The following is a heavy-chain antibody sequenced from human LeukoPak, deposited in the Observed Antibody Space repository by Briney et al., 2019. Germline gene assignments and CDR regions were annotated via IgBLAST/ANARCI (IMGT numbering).Heavy chain of an antibody. CDR3: ARGEGGYYERSGYYYGGDY. CDR2: INPNSGGT. V-gene: IGHV1-2*02. D-gene: IGHD3-22*01. CDR1: GYTFTGYY. Sequence: ASVKVSCKASGYTFTGYYMHWVRQAPGQGLEWMGWINPNSGGTNYAQKFQGRVTMTRDTSISTAYMELSRLRSDDTAVYYCARGEGGYYERSGYYYGGDYWGQGTLVTVSS. J-gene: IGHJ4*02.